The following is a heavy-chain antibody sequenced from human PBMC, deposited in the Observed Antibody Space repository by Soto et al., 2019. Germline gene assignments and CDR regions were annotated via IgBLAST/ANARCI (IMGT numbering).Heavy chain of an antibody. J-gene: IGHJ4*02. Sequence: PAEILYLSCRFSGAPISSGDYYWSWVRQAPGKGLEWIGYIYYSGSTYYNPSLKRRLGISLDVSKNVFSLRLTSVAASDTAVYFCARVGYGADKLSYWGPGMSVPVSS. D-gene: IGHD4-17*01. V-gene: IGHV4-30-4*01. CDR2: IYYSGST. CDR1: GAPISSGDYY. CDR3: ARVGYGADKLSY.